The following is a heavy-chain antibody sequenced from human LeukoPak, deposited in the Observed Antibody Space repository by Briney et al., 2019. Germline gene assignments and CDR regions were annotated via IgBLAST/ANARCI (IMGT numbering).Heavy chain of an antibody. J-gene: IGHJ4*02. Sequence: PGGSLRLSCAASRFTFSSYAMSWVRQAPGKGLEWVSTIRGSGGTTYYADSVKGRFTISRDNSKNTLYLQMNSLRAEDTAVYYCAKDVHYYGSGSYPGGFDYWGQGTLVTVSS. CDR1: RFTFSSYA. D-gene: IGHD3-10*01. CDR3: AKDVHYYGSGSYPGGFDY. V-gene: IGHV3-23*01. CDR2: IRGSGGTT.